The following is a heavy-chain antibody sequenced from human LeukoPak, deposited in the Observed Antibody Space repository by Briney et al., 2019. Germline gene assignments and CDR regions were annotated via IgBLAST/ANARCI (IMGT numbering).Heavy chain of an antibody. CDR3: ARETTVTRDGMDV. D-gene: IGHD4-17*01. CDR1: GFTVSSNY. J-gene: IGHJ6*02. CDR2: IYSGGST. Sequence: GGSLRLSCAASGFTVSSNYMSWVRQAPGKGLEWVSVIYSGGSTYYADSVKGRFTISRDNSKNTLYLQMNSLRAEDTAVYYCARETTVTRDGMDVWGQGTTVTVSS. V-gene: IGHV3-66*01.